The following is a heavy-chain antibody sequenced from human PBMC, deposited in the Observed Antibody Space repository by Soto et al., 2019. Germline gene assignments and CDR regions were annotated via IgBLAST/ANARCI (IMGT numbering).Heavy chain of an antibody. CDR3: RGAFSGTDV. D-gene: IGHD1-26*01. J-gene: IGHJ6*02. CDR2: ISPSGSPR. V-gene: IGHV3-11*01. Sequence: QLQLVESGGGLVKPGGSLRLSCAASGFTFRDYHLNWIRQAPGKGLEWVSYISPSGSPRYHADSVKGRFTIPRDNAKNSLYLQMNNLRAEDTSVFYCRGAFSGTDVWGQGTTVTVSS. CDR1: GFTFRDYH.